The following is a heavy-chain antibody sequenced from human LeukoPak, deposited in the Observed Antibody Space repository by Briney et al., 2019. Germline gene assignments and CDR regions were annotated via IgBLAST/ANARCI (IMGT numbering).Heavy chain of an antibody. Sequence: GGSLRLSCVPSRFTLSSYSMIWVRQAPGKGLEWVSSISSSSSYIYYADSVKGRFTISRDNAKNSLYLQMNSLRAEYTAVYYCAKGVRDYDILTGFTLAGYFDLWGRGTLVTVSS. CDR1: RFTLSSYS. V-gene: IGHV3-21*04. J-gene: IGHJ2*01. CDR3: AKGVRDYDILTGFTLAGYFDL. CDR2: ISSSSSYI. D-gene: IGHD3-9*01.